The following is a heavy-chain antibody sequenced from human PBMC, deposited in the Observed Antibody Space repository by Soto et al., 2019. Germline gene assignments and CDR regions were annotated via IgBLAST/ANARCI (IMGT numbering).Heavy chain of an antibody. CDR3: ARRYGSGNLLSD. D-gene: IGHD3-10*01. Sequence: QLQLQESGPGLVKPSETLSLTCTVSGGSISSSSYYWGWIRQPPGKGQEWIGSIHYSGSTYYNSSLKSRDTLSVDTSMNQFSLKLCSVTAADTAVYYCARRYGSGNLLSDWGQGTLVTVSS. CDR1: GGSISSSSYY. J-gene: IGHJ4*02. CDR2: IHYSGST. V-gene: IGHV4-39*01.